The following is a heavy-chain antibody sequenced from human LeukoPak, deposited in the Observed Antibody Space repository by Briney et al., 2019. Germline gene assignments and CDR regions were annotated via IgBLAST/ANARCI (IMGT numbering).Heavy chain of an antibody. Sequence: PGGSLRLSCAASEFTVSSNYMSWVRQAPGKGLEWVSVIYSGDTTYYADSVKGRFTISRDNSKNTLYLQMSSLRAEDTAVYYCARGGSWDDFDYWGQGTLVTVPS. V-gene: IGHV3-53*01. CDR2: IYSGDTT. CDR1: EFTVSSNY. CDR3: ARGGSWDDFDY. D-gene: IGHD1-26*01. J-gene: IGHJ4*02.